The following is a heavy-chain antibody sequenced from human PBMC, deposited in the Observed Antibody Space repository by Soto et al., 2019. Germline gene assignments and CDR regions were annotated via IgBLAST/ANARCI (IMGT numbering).Heavy chain of an antibody. CDR3: VHRTVSNGAWFDP. J-gene: IGHJ5*02. D-gene: IGHD7-27*01. Sequence: SLPTLANPSPALRQNFAFSGLSLSTTEEGVGYFRQPPGEAPEWLALIYWNGDVRYSPSLRNRLTITKDTSENQVVLTMTNIDPLDTATYYCVHRTVSNGAWFDPWGQGILVTVSS. CDR2: IYWNGDV. CDR1: GLSLSTTEEG. V-gene: IGHV2-5*01.